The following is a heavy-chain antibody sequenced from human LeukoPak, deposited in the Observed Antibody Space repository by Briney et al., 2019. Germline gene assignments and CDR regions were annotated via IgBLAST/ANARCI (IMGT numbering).Heavy chain of an antibody. D-gene: IGHD3-16*02. CDR3: ARRGAVYGDNVIAS. J-gene: IGHJ1*01. V-gene: IGHV4-59*08. CDR1: GGSISGYY. Sequence: SETLSLTCTVSGGSISGYYWSWIRQPPGKGLEWIGFIYYSGSTNYNPSLKGRITISIDTSKNHFSLKLSSVTAADTAVYYCARRGAVYGDNVIASWGQGSLVTVSS. CDR2: IYYSGST.